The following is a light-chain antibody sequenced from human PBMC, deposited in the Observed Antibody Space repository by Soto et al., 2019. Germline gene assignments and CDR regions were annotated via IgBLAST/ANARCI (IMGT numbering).Light chain of an antibody. V-gene: IGLV2-14*01. J-gene: IGLJ1*01. CDR1: SSDVGAYNY. CDR2: DVS. CDR3: SSYTSSSTYV. Sequence: QSALTQPASVSGSLGQSIAISCTVTSSDVGAYNYVSWYQQHPGKAPKLMIYDVSNRPSGVSDRFSGSKSGNTASLTISGLQADNEAEYYCSSYTSSSTYVFGAGTKVTVL.